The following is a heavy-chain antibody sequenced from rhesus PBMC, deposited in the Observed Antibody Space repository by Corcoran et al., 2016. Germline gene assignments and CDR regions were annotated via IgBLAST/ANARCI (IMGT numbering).Heavy chain of an antibody. J-gene: IGHJ4*01. D-gene: IGHD6-25*01. CDR2: ISYTVKTI. CDR1: GFTFSSYD. CDR3: AKENSYSGSWNRGPFDY. V-gene: IGHV3-136*01. Sequence: EVQLVESGGGLVQPGGSLRLSCAASGFTFSSYDMSWVRQAPGKGLEWVSYISYTVKTIYYADYLKGRFNSSRDNSKNTLSLQMNSLRAEDTAVYYCAKENSYSGSWNRGPFDYWGQGVLVTVSS.